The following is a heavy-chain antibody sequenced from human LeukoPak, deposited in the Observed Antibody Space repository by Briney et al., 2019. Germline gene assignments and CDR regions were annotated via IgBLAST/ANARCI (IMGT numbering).Heavy chain of an antibody. CDR3: ASPSTSLGDIDAFDI. CDR2: IIPIFGTA. D-gene: IGHD2-21*01. V-gene: IGHV1-69*05. J-gene: IGHJ3*02. CDR1: GGTFSSYA. Sequence: GSSVKVSCKASGGTFSSYAISWVRQAPGQGLEWMGGIIPIFGTANYAQKFQGRVTITTDESTSTAYMELSSLRSEDTAVYYCASPSTSLGDIDAFDIWGQGTMVTVSS.